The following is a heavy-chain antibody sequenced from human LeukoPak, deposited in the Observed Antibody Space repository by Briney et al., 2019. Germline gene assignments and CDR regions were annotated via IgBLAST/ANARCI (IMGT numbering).Heavy chain of an antibody. CDR2: IGGGGAT. Sequence: GGSLRLSCAASGFIFSNYAVYWVRQAPGEGLEWVSVIGGGGATTYADSVKGRFTISRDNSRNTVHLQMDNLRDEDLAVYYCVRSTGYYYYGMDVWGQGTTVTVS. J-gene: IGHJ6*02. CDR3: VRSTGYYYYGMDV. V-gene: IGHV3-23*01. CDR1: GFIFSNYA.